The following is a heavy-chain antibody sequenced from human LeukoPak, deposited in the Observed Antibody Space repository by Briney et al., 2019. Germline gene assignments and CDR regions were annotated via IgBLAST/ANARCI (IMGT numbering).Heavy chain of an antibody. Sequence: SETLSLTCTVSGGSISSSSYYWGWIRQPPGKGLEWIGSIYYSGSTYYNPSLKSRVTISVDTSKNQFSLKLSSVTAADTAVYYCARKYYDFWSGSPYYFDYWGQGTLVTVSS. V-gene: IGHV4-39*07. CDR1: GGSISSSSYY. CDR2: IYYSGST. D-gene: IGHD3-3*01. CDR3: ARKYYDFWSGSPYYFDY. J-gene: IGHJ4*02.